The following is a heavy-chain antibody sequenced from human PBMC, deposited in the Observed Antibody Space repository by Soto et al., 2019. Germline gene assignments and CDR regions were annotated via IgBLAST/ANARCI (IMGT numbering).Heavy chain of an antibody. CDR3: ARSIAVTGTYFSGLDV. D-gene: IGHD6-19*01. V-gene: IGHV5-51*01. Sequence: RGESLKISCKGSGYSFSSFWFAWVRQTPGKGLEWLGIIYPGDLDTRYTSSFQGHVIISADKSSNTVYLQWSSLKASDTAMYYCARSIAVTGTYFSGLDVWGQGTPVTVSS. J-gene: IGHJ6*02. CDR1: GYSFSSFW. CDR2: IYPGDLDT.